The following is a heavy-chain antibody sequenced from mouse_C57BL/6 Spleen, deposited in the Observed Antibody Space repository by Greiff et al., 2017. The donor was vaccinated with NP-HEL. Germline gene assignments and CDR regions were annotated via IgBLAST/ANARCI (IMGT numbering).Heavy chain of an antibody. CDR3: ARGWDTVFDY. CDR2: IYPGDGDT. J-gene: IGHJ2*01. Sequence: VQLQQSGPELVKPGASVKISCKASGYAFSSSWMNWVKQRPGKGLEWIGRIYPGDGDTNYNGKFTGKATLTADKSSSTAYMQLSSLTSEDSAVYFCARGWDTVFDYWGQGTTLTVSS. CDR1: GYAFSSSW. D-gene: IGHD2-3*01. V-gene: IGHV1-82*01.